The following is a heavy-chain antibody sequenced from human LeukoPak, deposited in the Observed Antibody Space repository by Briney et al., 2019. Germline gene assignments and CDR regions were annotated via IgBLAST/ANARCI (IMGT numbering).Heavy chain of an antibody. V-gene: IGHV1-46*01. D-gene: IGHD1-26*01. CDR3: ARVPRGIVGDYYFDY. CDR1: GYTFTSYY. CDR2: INPSGGST. J-gene: IGHJ4*02. Sequence: GASVKVSCKASGYTFTSYYMHWVRQAPGQGLEWMGIINPSGGSTSYAQKFQGRVTMTRDMSTSTVYMELSSLRSEDTAVYYCARVPRGIVGDYYFDYWGQGTLVTVSS.